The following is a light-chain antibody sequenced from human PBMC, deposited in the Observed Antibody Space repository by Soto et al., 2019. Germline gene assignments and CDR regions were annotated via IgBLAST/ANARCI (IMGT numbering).Light chain of an antibody. Sequence: EIVMTQSPATLSVSPGEGATLYCRASQNIRTKLAWYQQKPGQAPRFLMYGASSRATGIPDRFSGSGSGTEFTLTISSLQSEDFAVYYCQQYNNWTRTFGQGTKVDIK. CDR1: QNIRTK. V-gene: IGKV3D-15*01. J-gene: IGKJ1*01. CDR2: GAS. CDR3: QQYNNWTRT.